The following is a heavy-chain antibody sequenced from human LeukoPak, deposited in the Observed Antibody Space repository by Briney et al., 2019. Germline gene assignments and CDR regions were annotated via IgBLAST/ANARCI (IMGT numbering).Heavy chain of an antibody. Sequence: SVKVSCKASGGTFSSYATSWVRQAPGQGLEWMGGIIPIFGTANYAQKFQGRVTITADESTSTAYMELSSLRSEDTDVYYCARMDIVVVVAANWWNWFDPWGQGTLVTVSS. CDR2: IIPIFGTA. D-gene: IGHD2-15*01. CDR3: ARMDIVVVVAANWWNWFDP. V-gene: IGHV1-69*13. CDR1: GGTFSSYA. J-gene: IGHJ5*02.